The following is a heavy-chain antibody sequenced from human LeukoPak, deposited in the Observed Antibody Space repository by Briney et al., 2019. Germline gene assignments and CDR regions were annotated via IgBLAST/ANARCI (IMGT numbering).Heavy chain of an antibody. CDR1: GYTFASYG. D-gene: IGHD5-18*01. Sequence: ASVKVSCKASGYTFASYGISWVRQAPGQGLEWMGWISAYNGNTNYAQKLQGRVTMTTDTSTSTAYMELRSLRSDDTAVYYCARGLRGYSYGSFDYWGQGTLVTVSS. CDR3: ARGLRGYSYGSFDY. V-gene: IGHV1-18*01. J-gene: IGHJ4*02. CDR2: ISAYNGNT.